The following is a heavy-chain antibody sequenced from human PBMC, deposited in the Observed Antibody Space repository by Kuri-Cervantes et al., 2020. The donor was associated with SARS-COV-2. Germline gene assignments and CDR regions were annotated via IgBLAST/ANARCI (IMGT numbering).Heavy chain of an antibody. CDR1: GGSISSPNYD. D-gene: IGHD2-2*01. CDR3: ARQPCTSPSCYLGDDAFDI. J-gene: IGHJ3*02. CDR2: IPSAGGT. Sequence: GSLRLSRTVSGGSISSPNYDWGWIRQPPGKGLEWIGSIPSAGGTYYSPFLKSRVTISVDTSKNQFSLKLTSVAAADTAVYYCARQPCTSPSCYLGDDAFDIWGQGTMVTVSS. V-gene: IGHV4-39*01.